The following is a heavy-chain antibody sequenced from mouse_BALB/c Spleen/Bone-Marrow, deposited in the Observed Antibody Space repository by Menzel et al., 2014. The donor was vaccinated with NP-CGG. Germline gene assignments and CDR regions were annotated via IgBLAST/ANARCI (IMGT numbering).Heavy chain of an antibody. J-gene: IGHJ4*01. D-gene: IGHD1-1*01. CDR2: IDPYSGGT. V-gene: IGHV1S135*01. CDR3: ARRVYYDYYAMDY. Sequence: VQLQQPGPELVKPGASVKVSRKASGYAFTSYNMYWVKQSHGKSLEWIGYIDPYSGGTSYNQKFKGKATLTVDKSSSTAYMHLNSLTSEDSAVYYCARRVYYDYYAMDYWGQGTSVTVSS. CDR1: GYAFTSYN.